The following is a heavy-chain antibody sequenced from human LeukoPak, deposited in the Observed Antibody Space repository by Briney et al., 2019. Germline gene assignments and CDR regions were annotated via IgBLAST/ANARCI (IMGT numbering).Heavy chain of an antibody. J-gene: IGHJ4*02. CDR3: AISLGNYYDSSGWDDY. V-gene: IGHV1-18*01. CDR1: GYTFTSYG. D-gene: IGHD3-22*01. Sequence: GASVKVSCKASGYTFTSYGISWVRQAPGQGLEWMGCISAYNGNTNYAQKLQGRVTMTTDTSTSTAYMELRSLRSDDTAVYYCAISLGNYYDSSGWDDYWGQGTLVTVSS. CDR2: ISAYNGNT.